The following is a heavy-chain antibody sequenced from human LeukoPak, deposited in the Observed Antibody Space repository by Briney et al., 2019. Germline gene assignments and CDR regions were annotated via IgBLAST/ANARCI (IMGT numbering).Heavy chain of an antibody. CDR2: ISTYNGNT. V-gene: IGHV1-18*01. J-gene: IGHJ4*02. Sequence: ASVKVSCKASGYTFTTYPMNWVRQAPGQGLEWMGWISTYNGNTNYAQKLQGRVTMTTDTSTSTAYMELRSLRSDDTAVYYCARVDEDGFDYWGQGTLVTVSS. CDR3: ARVDEDGFDY. CDR1: GYTFTTYP.